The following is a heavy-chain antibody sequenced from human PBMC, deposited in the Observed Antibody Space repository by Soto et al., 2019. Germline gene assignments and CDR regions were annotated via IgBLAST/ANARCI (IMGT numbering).Heavy chain of an antibody. CDR3: ARQPGVPAAIPYYYYYMDV. D-gene: IGHD2-2*01. CDR1: GGSISSYY. V-gene: IGHV4-59*08. CDR2: IYYSGST. Sequence: SETLSLTCTVSGGSISSYYWSWIRQPPGKGLEWIGYIYYSGSTNYNPSLKSRVTISVETSKNQFSLKLSTVTAADTAVYYCARQPGVPAAIPYYYYYMDVWGKGTTVTVSS. J-gene: IGHJ6*03.